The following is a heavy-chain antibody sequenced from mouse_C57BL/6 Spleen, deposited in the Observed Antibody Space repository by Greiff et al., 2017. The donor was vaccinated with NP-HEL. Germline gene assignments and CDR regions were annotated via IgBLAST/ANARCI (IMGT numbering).Heavy chain of an antibody. D-gene: IGHD2-4*01. J-gene: IGHJ3*01. CDR3: ARGNGAMGLRPSAY. CDR2: IDPSDSYT. CDR1: GYTFTSYW. V-gene: IGHV1-59*01. Sequence: QVQLQQPGAELVRPGTSVKLSCKASGYTFTSYWMHWVKPRPGQGLEWIGVIDPSDSYTNYNQKFKGKATLTVDTSSSTAYMQLSSLTSEDSAVYYCARGNGAMGLRPSAYWGQGTLVTVSA.